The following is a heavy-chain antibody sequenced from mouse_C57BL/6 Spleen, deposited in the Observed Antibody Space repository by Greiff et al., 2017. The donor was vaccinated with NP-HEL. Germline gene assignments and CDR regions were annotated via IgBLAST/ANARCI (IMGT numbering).Heavy chain of an antibody. CDR3: ARNYGSSYSAWFAY. Sequence: VQLKESGGGLVKPGGSLKLSCAASGFTFSDYGMHWVRQAPEKGLEWVAYISSGSSTIYYADKVKGRFTISRDNAKNTLFLQMTSMRSEDTAMYYCARNYGSSYSAWFAYWGQGTLVTVSA. V-gene: IGHV5-17*01. D-gene: IGHD1-1*01. CDR2: ISSGSSTI. J-gene: IGHJ3*01. CDR1: GFTFSDYG.